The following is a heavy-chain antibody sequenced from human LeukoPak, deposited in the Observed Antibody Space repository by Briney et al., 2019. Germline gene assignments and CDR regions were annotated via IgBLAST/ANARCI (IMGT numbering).Heavy chain of an antibody. V-gene: IGHV3-43*02. Sequence: SGGSLRLSCAASGFIFGRDSMNWVRQAPGRGLEWISYISRDSDIRYYADSVRGRFHISRDNSKNSLYLQMNSLRTEDTALYYCAKDKFKMALHDSSLDYWGQGTLVTVSS. D-gene: IGHD3-22*01. CDR1: GFIFGRDS. J-gene: IGHJ4*02. CDR3: AKDKFKMALHDSSLDY. CDR2: ISRDSDIR.